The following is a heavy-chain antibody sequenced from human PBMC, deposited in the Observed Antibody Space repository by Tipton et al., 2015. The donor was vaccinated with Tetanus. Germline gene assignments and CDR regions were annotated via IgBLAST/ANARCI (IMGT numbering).Heavy chain of an antibody. V-gene: IGHV3-11*04. D-gene: IGHD1-1*01. J-gene: IGHJ4*02. CDR3: ARDIDVPGTTLYFDY. CDR1: GFTFSDYY. CDR2: ISSSGSSI. Sequence: SLRLSCAASGFTFSDYYMSWIRQAPGKGLEWVSYISSSGSSIYYADSVKGRFTISRDNAKNSLYLQMNSLRADDTAVYYCARDIDVPGTTLYFDYWGQGTLVTVSS.